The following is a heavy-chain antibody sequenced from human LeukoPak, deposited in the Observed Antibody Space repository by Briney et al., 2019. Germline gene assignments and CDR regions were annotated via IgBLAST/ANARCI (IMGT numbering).Heavy chain of an antibody. CDR1: GFTFSTYD. CDR2: ITSTSSYI. V-gene: IGHV3-21*04. CDR3: ARDFPGELPDY. D-gene: IGHD3-10*01. J-gene: IGHJ4*02. Sequence: GGSLRLSCSASGFTFSTYDMNCVRQAPGKGLEWVSSITSTSSYIYYADSVKGRFTISRDNVKNLLFLQMNSLRAEDTAVYYCARDFPGELPDYWGQGTLVTVSS.